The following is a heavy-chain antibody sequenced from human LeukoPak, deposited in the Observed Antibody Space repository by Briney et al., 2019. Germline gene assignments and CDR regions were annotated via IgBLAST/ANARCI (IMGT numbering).Heavy chain of an antibody. V-gene: IGHV1-69*02. D-gene: IGHD6-13*01. J-gene: IGHJ4*02. CDR3: ARCGIAAAGSFDY. Sequence: QGRVTISADKSTSTAYMELSSLRSEDTAMCYCARCGIAAAGSFDYWGQGTLVTVSS.